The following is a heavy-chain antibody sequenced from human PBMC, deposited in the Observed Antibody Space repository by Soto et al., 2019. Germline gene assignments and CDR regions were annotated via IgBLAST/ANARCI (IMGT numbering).Heavy chain of an antibody. CDR1: GGSISSSSYY. V-gene: IGHV4-39*01. CDR2: IYYSGST. D-gene: IGHD3-3*01. J-gene: IGHJ6*03. CDR3: ARHMYYDLWSGYPPSYYYYYYYMDV. Sequence: QLQLQESGPGLVKPSETLSLTCTVSGGSISSSSYYWGWIRQPPGKGLEWIGSIYYSGSTYYNPSLKSRVTISVDTSKNQFSLRLSCVTAADTAVYYCARHMYYDLWSGYPPSYYYYYYYMDVWGKGTTVTVSS.